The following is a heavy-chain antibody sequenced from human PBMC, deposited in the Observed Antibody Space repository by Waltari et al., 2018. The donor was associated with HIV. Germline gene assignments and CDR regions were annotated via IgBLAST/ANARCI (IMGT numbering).Heavy chain of an antibody. CDR2: IYSSGNT. J-gene: IGHJ6*02. D-gene: IGHD3-3*01. CDR3: ARIWSGWNYYYGMDV. Sequence: QVQLQESGPGLVKPSQTLSLTCTVSGGSISSGSYYWSWIRQPAGKGLEWIGRIYSSGNTNYNPSLKSRVTISVDTSKNQFSLRLSSVTAADTAVYYCARIWSGWNYYYGMDVWGQGTTVTVSS. V-gene: IGHV4-61*02. CDR1: GGSISSGSYY.